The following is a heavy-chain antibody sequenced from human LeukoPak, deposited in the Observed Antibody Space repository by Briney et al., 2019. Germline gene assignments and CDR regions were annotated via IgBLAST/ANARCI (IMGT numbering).Heavy chain of an antibody. CDR2: INHSGST. CDR3: ARGRYSSGWYGTNWSDP. V-gene: IGHV4-34*01. J-gene: IGHJ5*02. D-gene: IGHD6-19*01. CDR1: GGSFSGYY. Sequence: SETLSLTCAVYGGSFSGYYWSWIRQPPGKGLEWIGEINHSGSTNYNPSLKSRVTISVDTSKNQFSLKLSSVTAADTAVYYCARGRYSSGWYGTNWSDPWGQGTLVTVSS.